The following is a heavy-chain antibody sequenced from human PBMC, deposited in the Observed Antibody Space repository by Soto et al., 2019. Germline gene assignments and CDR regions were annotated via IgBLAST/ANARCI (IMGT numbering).Heavy chain of an antibody. V-gene: IGHV1-69*04. CDR2: IIPILGIA. CDR1: GGTFSSYT. CDR3: ARDLPTFFVVVVAASDAFDI. J-gene: IGHJ3*02. Sequence: SVKVSCKASGGTFSSYTISWRRQAPGQGLEWMGRIIPILGIANYAQKFQGRVTITTDTSTSTAYMELRSLRSDDTAVYYCARDLPTFFVVVVAASDAFDIWGQGTMVTVSS. D-gene: IGHD2-15*01.